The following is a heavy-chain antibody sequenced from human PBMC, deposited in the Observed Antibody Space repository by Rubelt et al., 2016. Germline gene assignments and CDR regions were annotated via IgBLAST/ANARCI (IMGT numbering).Heavy chain of an antibody. CDR1: GYSFTSYW. CDR2: IDPSDSYT. D-gene: IGHD2-21*01. J-gene: IGHJ4*02. Sequence: EVQLVQSGAEVKKPGESLKISCKGSGYSFTSYWISWVRQMPGKGLEWMGRIDPSDSYTNYSPALQDHVTISADKSISTAYLQWSSRKASDTAMYYCARDRVLGDIVVVSLGYWGQGTLVTVSS. CDR3: ARDRVLGDIVVVSLGY. V-gene: IGHV5-10-1*01.